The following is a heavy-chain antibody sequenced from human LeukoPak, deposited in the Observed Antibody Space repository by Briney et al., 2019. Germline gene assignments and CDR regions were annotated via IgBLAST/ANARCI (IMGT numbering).Heavy chain of an antibody. D-gene: IGHD3-10*01. J-gene: IGHJ4*02. V-gene: IGHV1-3*01. CDR3: ARDRNNYGTGSYLDN. CDR2: INPGNGNT. Sequence: ASVKVFCKASGYTFTTYAMHWVRQAPGQRLEWMGWINPGNGNTRYSQKFQGRVTITRDTSATTAYMELSSLTSEDTAVYYCARDRNNYGTGSYLDNWGQGTPVTVSS. CDR1: GYTFTTYA.